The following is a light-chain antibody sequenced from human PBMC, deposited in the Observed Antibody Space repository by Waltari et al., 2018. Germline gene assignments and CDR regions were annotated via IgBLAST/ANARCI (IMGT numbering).Light chain of an antibody. CDR1: QSLSSDY. CDR2: GAS. V-gene: IGKV3-20*01. Sequence: EIVLTQSPGTLSLSPGERATLACRASQSLSSDYVTWYQLQPGQAPRLLIFGASSRATGIPDRFSGSGSGTDFTLTISRLETEDFAVYYCQQYAGSPPYTFGQGTKLDIK. CDR3: QQYAGSPPYT. J-gene: IGKJ2*01.